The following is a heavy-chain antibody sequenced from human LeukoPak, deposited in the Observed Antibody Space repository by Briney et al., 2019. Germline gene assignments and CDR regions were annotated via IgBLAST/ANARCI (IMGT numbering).Heavy chain of an antibody. Sequence: SETLSLTCTVSGGSISSSSYYWGWIRQPPGKGLEWIGSIYYSGSTYYNPSLKSRVTISVDTSKNQFSLKLSSVTAADTAVYYCAREPAVVVTARGAFDIWGQGTMVTVSS. CDR3: AREPAVVVTARGAFDI. V-gene: IGHV4-39*01. CDR1: GGSISSSSYY. CDR2: IYYSGST. D-gene: IGHD2-21*02. J-gene: IGHJ3*02.